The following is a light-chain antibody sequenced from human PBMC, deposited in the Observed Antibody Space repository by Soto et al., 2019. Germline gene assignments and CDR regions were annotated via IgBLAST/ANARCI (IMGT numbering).Light chain of an antibody. Sequence: VLTQPPSASGTPGQRVTISCSGSTSNIGSNTVHWYQQLPGTAPTLLIYRNDQRPSGVPARFSGSKSGTSASLAISGLQSDDEADYYCAAWDDSLDEYVFGTGTKVTVL. CDR3: AAWDDSLDEYV. V-gene: IGLV1-44*01. CDR1: TSNIGSNT. CDR2: RND. J-gene: IGLJ1*01.